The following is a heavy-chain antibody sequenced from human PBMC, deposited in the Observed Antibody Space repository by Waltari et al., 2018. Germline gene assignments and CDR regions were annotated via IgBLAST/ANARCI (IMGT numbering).Heavy chain of an antibody. D-gene: IGHD2-21*01. CDR1: GFTFSSYE. CDR2: ISSSGSTI. Sequence: EVQLVESGGGLVQPGGSLRLSCTASGFTFSSYEMNWVRQAPGKGLEWVSYISSSGSTIYYADSVKGRFTISRDNAKNSLYLQMNSLRAEDTAVYYCAMTFRHIDCMDVWGQGTTVTVSS. J-gene: IGHJ6*02. V-gene: IGHV3-48*03. CDR3: AMTFRHIDCMDV.